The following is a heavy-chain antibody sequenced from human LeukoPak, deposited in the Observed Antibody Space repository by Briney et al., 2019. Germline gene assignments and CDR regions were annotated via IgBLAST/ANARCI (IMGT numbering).Heavy chain of an antibody. CDR2: IYYSGST. V-gene: IGHV4-39*01. D-gene: IGHD1-26*01. CDR1: GGSLSSSSYY. CDR3: ARQRQVGATSFLYYYYGMDV. J-gene: IGHJ6*02. Sequence: SETLSLTCTVSGGSLSSSSYYWGWIRQPPGKGLEWIGSIYYSGSTYYNPSLKSRVTISVDTSKNQFSLKLSSVTAADTAVYYCARQRQVGATSFLYYYYGMDVWGQGTTVTVSS.